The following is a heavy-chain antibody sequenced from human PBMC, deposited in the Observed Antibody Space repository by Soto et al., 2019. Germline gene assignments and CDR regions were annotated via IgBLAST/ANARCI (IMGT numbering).Heavy chain of an antibody. D-gene: IGHD1-1*01. CDR3: TSPASNTPHWFDY. J-gene: IGHJ4*02. V-gene: IGHV1-46*01. CDR1: GYTFSDYY. CDR2: ISPSGGNT. Sequence: GASVKVSCKASGYTFSDYYMHWVRQAPGQGLEWMGIISPSGGNTEFAQKFQGRITMTRDTSTNTVYMDLSSLTSEDTAIYYCTSPASNTPHWFDYWGQGTLVTVSS.